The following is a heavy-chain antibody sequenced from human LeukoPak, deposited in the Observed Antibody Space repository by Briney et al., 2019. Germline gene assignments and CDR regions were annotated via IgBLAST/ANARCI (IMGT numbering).Heavy chain of an antibody. V-gene: IGHV3-11*04. Sequence: GGSLRLSCAASGFTFTDYYMSWIRQAPGKGLEWVSYITNSGTTIYYADSVKGRFTISRDNSKNTLYLQMNSLRAEDTAVYFCAKDRSYSNYVPFDFDYWGQGTLVTVSS. CDR3: AKDRSYSNYVPFDFDY. CDR1: GFTFTDYY. CDR2: ITNSGTTI. J-gene: IGHJ4*02. D-gene: IGHD4-11*01.